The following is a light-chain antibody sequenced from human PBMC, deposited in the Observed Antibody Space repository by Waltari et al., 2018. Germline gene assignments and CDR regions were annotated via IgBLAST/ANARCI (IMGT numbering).Light chain of an antibody. Sequence: QSVLTQPPSVSEAPRQRVTIACSGSSSNIGNNAVNWYQQFPGKAPKVLIYYDVLLPAGVSDRFSGSKSGTSASLAISGLQAEDEADYFCGAWDDRLNAWVFGGGTKLTVL. CDR2: YDV. CDR1: SSNIGNNA. CDR3: GAWDDRLNAWV. J-gene: IGLJ3*02. V-gene: IGLV1-36*01.